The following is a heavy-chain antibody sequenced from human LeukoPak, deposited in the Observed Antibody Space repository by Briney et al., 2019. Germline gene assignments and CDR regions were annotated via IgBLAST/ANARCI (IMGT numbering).Heavy chain of an antibody. Sequence: SETLSLTCTVSGGSISSYFWTWVRQPPGKGLEWIGYIDYSGSTNYNPSLKSRVTISVDTSKNQFSLKLSSVTAADTAVYYCARVRLSSWYRGWFDPWGQGTLVTVSS. J-gene: IGHJ5*02. CDR1: GGSISSYF. CDR2: IDYSGST. CDR3: ARVRLSSWYRGWFDP. V-gene: IGHV4-59*12. D-gene: IGHD6-13*01.